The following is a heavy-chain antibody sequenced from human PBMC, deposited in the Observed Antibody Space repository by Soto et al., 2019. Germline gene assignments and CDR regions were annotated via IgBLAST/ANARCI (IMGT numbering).Heavy chain of an antibody. J-gene: IGHJ6*02. CDR3: ARPHCSSTSCSYYYYYGMDV. CDR1: GYSFTSYW. CDR2: IDPSDSYT. D-gene: IGHD2-2*01. V-gene: IGHV5-10-1*01. Sequence: GESLKISCNGSGYSFTSYWISWVRQMPGKGLEWMGRIDPSDSYTNYSPSFQGHVTISADKSISTAYLQWSSLKASDTAMYYCARPHCSSTSCSYYYYYGMDVWGQGTTVTVSS.